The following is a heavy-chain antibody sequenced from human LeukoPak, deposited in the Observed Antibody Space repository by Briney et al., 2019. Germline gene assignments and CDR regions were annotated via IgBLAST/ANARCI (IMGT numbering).Heavy chain of an antibody. D-gene: IGHD6-13*01. Sequence: GESLQISCKGSGSPFTTYWIGWVRRLPGKGLEWMGFIYPGDSDTRYSPSFQGQVTIAADKSISPAYLQWSSLKASDTAMYYCARGYSSSRMNFDYWGQGTLVTVSS. V-gene: IGHV5-51*01. J-gene: IGHJ4*02. CDR3: ARGYSSSRMNFDY. CDR2: IYPGDSDT. CDR1: GSPFTTYW.